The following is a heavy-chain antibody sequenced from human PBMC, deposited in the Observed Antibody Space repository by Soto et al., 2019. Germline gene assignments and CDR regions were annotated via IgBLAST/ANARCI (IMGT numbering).Heavy chain of an antibody. CDR2: ISAYNGNT. Sequence: QVQLVQSGAEVKKPGASVKVSCKTSGYTFTNFGLSWVRQAPGQGLEWMGWISAYNGNTNYAQNFKGRVTMTTDTTTSTAYMELRSLRSDDTAVYYCARGVTPIDYWGQGTLVTVSS. J-gene: IGHJ4*02. CDR1: GYTFTNFG. V-gene: IGHV1-18*01. CDR3: ARGVTPIDY. D-gene: IGHD2-21*02.